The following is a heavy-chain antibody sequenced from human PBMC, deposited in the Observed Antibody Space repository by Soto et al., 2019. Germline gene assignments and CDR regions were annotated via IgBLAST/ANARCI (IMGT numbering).Heavy chain of an antibody. CDR1: GGSFSGYY. Sequence: LSLTCAVYGGSFSGYYWSWIRQPPGKGLEWIGEINHSGSTNYNPSLKSRVTISVDTSKNQFSLKLSSVTAADTAVYYCARGKLSDYVWGSYRYHFDYWGQGTVVTVSS. CDR2: INHSGST. V-gene: IGHV4-34*01. J-gene: IGHJ4*02. D-gene: IGHD3-16*02. CDR3: ARGKLSDYVWGSYRYHFDY.